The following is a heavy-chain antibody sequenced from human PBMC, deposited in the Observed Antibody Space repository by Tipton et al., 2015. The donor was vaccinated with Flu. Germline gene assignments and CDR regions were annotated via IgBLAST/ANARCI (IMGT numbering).Heavy chain of an antibody. V-gene: IGHV4-59*08. J-gene: IGHJ3*02. CDR2: IYDSGST. CDR1: GGSITTYY. D-gene: IGHD3-9*01. CDR3: ARRDYDILTGSRAFDI. Sequence: GLVKPSETLSLTCTVSGGSITTYYWSWIRQSPGKGLEWIGYIYDSGSTNYNPSLKSRVTISVGTSKNQFSLKLTSVTAADTAVYYFARRDYDILTGSRAFDIWGQGTMVTVSP.